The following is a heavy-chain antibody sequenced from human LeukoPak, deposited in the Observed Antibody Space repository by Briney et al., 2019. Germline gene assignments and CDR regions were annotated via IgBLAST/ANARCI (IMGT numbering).Heavy chain of an antibody. D-gene: IGHD1-26*01. CDR3: AKDAYRGSYFDF. J-gene: IGHJ4*02. CDR2: ISGSGGST. V-gene: IGHV3-23*01. Sequence: GGSLRLSCAASGFTFSSYAMSWVRPAPGKGLEWVSAISGSGGSTYYAYSVKGRFTISRDNSKNTLYMQMNSLRAEDTALYYCAKDAYRGSYFDFWGQGTLVTVSS. CDR1: GFTFSSYA.